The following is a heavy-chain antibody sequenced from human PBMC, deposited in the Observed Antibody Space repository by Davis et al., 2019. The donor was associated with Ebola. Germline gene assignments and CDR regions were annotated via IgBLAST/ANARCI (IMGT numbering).Heavy chain of an antibody. CDR2: ISANGRRT. J-gene: IGHJ4*02. CDR1: GFTFNNFA. V-gene: IGHV3-23*01. CDR3: AKDMGSSSWYWKDYFDY. D-gene: IGHD6-13*01. Sequence: GESLKISCAASGFTFNNFAMTWVRQSPGEGLEWVSGISANGRRTYYADSVKGRFTISRDNPKNTVYLQMNSLRVEDTAVYYCAKDMGSSSWYWKDYFDYWGQGTLVTVSS.